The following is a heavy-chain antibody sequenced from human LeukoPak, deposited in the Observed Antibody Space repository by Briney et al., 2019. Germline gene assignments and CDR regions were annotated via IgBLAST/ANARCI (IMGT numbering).Heavy chain of an antibody. CDR1: GFTFSSYG. J-gene: IGHJ4*02. CDR3: AKGLYDYVSSLDS. CDR2: IWYDGGNK. V-gene: IGHV3-33*06. Sequence: GGSLRLSCAASGFTFSSYGMHWVRQAPGKGLEGVADIWYDGGNKYYADSVKRRFTISRDNSTNTQYLPMNSLRAEDTAVYYCAKGLYDYVSSLDSWGQGTLVTVSS. D-gene: IGHD3-16*01.